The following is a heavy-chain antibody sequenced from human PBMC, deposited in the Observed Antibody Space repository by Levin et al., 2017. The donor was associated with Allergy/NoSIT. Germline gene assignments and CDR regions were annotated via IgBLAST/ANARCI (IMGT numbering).Heavy chain of an antibody. CDR3: ACEPERGKWFDP. J-gene: IGHJ5*02. CDR2: ISPTGSYI. CDR1: GFTFSPYT. Sequence: LSLTCAASGFTFSPYTMNWVRQAPGKGLEWVSSISPTGSYIYYRDSVKGRFTISRDNAKNSMFLEMSSLRAEDTAVYYCACEPERGKWFDPWGQGTLVTVSA. V-gene: IGHV3-21*01. D-gene: IGHD7-27*01.